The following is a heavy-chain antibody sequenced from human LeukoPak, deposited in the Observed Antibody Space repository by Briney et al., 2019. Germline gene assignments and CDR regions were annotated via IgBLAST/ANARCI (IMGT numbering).Heavy chain of an antibody. CDR2: IYYSGNT. J-gene: IGHJ4*02. V-gene: IGHV4-39*07. CDR3: ARTPGVYCSGGNCYPGHFDY. CDR1: GGSISSSSYY. Sequence: SETLSLTCSVSGGSISSSSYYWGWIRQPPGKGLEWIGSIYYSGNTYYNPSLKSRVTISVDTSKNQFSLKLSSVTAADTAVYYCARTPGVYCSGGNCYPGHFDYWGQGTLVTVSS. D-gene: IGHD2-15*01.